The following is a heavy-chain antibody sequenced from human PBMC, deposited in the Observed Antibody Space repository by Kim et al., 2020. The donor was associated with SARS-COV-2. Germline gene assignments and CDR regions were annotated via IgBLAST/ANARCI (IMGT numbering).Heavy chain of an antibody. Sequence: EINHSGSTNYNPSLKSRVTISVDTSKNQFSLKLSSVTAADTAMYYCASMDVWGKGTTVTVSS. V-gene: IGHV4-34*01. CDR2: INHSGST. J-gene: IGHJ6*03. CDR3: ASMDV.